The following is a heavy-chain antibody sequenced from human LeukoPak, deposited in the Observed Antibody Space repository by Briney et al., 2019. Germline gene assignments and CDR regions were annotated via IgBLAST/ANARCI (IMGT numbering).Heavy chain of an antibody. D-gene: IGHD3-10*01. CDR2: INHRGST. CDR1: GGSFSGYY. J-gene: IGHJ5*02. Sequence: PSETLSLICAVYGGSFSGYYWSWIRQPPGKGLEWNGEINHRGSTNNNPSLKSRVTISGDTSKNQFSLKLSSVTAADTAVYYCARGLRYYYGSGSRSNWFDPWGQGTLVTVSS. CDR3: ARGLRYYYGSGSRSNWFDP. V-gene: IGHV4-34*01.